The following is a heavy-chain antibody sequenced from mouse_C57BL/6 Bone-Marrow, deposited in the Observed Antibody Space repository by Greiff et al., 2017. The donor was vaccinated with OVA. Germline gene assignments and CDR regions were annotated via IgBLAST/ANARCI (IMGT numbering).Heavy chain of an antibody. CDR3: ARSGYYYDY. J-gene: IGHJ2*01. Sequence: QVQLKESGAELARPGASVKLSCKASGYTFTSYGISWVKQRTGQGLEWIGEIYPRSGNTYYNEKFKGKATLTADKSSSTAYMELRSLTSEDSAVSFCARSGYYYDYWGQGTTIPVST. CDR2: IYPRSGNT. D-gene: IGHD2-2*01. CDR1: GYTFTSYG. V-gene: IGHV1-81*01.